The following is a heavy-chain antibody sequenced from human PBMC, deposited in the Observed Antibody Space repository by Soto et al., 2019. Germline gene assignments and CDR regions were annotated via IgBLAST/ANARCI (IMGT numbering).Heavy chain of an antibody. CDR1: VFTVSSNY. J-gene: IGHJ4*02. V-gene: IGHV3-53*02. CDR3: ARGVTATPFDY. D-gene: IGHD2-21*02. CDR2: IYSGGST. Sequence: EVQLVETGGGLIQPGGSLRLSCAASVFTVSSNYMSWVRQAPGKGLEWVSVIYSGGSTYYADSVKGRFTISRDNSKNSLYLQMNSLRDEDTAVYYCARGVTATPFDYWGQGTLVTVSS.